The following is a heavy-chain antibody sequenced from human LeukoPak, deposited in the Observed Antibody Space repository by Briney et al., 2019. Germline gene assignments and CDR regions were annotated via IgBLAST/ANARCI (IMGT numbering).Heavy chain of an antibody. CDR3: GRLGHGYSYGQQQLDP. Sequence: SETLSLTCTVYGGSISSYYWSWIRQPPGKWLEWIGYIYTSGSTNYNPSLKSRVTISVDTSKNQFFLKLSSVTAADTAVHYCGRLGHGYSYGQQQLDP. D-gene: IGHD5-18*01. CDR1: GGSISSYY. J-gene: IGHJ5*02. V-gene: IGHV4-4*09. CDR2: IYTSGST.